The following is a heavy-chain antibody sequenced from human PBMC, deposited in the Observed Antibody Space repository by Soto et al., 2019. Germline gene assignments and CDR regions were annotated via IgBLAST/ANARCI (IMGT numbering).Heavy chain of an antibody. CDR1: GGSFSGYY. CDR2: INHSGST. J-gene: IGHJ4*02. Sequence: SETLSLTCAVYGGSFSGYYWSWIRQPPGKGLEWIGEINHSGSTNYNPSLKSRVTISVDTSKNQFSLKLSSVTAADTAVYYCAVRGRRAFDYWGQGTLVTSPQ. V-gene: IGHV4-34*01. D-gene: IGHD5-12*01. CDR3: AVRGRRAFDY.